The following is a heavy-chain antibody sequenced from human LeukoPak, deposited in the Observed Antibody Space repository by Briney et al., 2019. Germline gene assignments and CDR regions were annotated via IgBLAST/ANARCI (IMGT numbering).Heavy chain of an antibody. CDR2: IYYSGST. V-gene: IGHV4-59*02. Sequence: SGTLSLTCTVSGGSVSSYYWSWIRQPPGKGLEWIGYIYYSGSTNYNPSLKCRVTISVDTSKNQFSLKLSSVTAADTAVYYCARERWNDGTNDYWGQGTLVTVSS. CDR3: ARERWNDGTNDY. D-gene: IGHD1-1*01. J-gene: IGHJ4*02. CDR1: GGSVSSYY.